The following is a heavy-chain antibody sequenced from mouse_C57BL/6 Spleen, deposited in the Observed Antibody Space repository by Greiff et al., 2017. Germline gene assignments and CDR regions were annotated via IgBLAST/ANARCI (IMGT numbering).Heavy chain of an antibody. D-gene: IGHD3-2*02. CDR1: GYTFTSSW. Sequence: QVQLQQPGAELVKPGASVKLSCKASGYTFTSSWMHWVKQRPGRGLEWIGMIAPNSGGTKYNEKFKSKATLTVDKPSSTAYMQLSSLTSEDSAVYYCARGGSSGYVNAMDYWGQGTSVTVSS. CDR3: ARGGSSGYVNAMDY. V-gene: IGHV1-72*01. J-gene: IGHJ4*01. CDR2: IAPNSGGT.